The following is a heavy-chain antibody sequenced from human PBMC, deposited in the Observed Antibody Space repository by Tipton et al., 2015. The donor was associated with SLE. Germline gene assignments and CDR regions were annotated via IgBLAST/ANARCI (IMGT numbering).Heavy chain of an antibody. J-gene: IGHJ4*02. D-gene: IGHD3-22*01. CDR1: GFTFSDHY. CDR3: ARGNWDSSHYHYFDS. V-gene: IGHV3-72*01. CDR2: IRQKAKSYST. Sequence: SLRLSCVASGFTFSDHYMDWVRQVPGKGLEWGGRIRQKAKSYSTEYAASVKGRFIVSRDDSKNSLYLQMDSLKTEDTAVYYCARGNWDSSHYHYFDSWGRGTLVTVSS.